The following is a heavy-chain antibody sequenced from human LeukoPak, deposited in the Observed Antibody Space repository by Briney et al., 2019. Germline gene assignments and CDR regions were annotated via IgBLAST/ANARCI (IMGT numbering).Heavy chain of an antibody. CDR2: ISSDGSDE. Sequence: PGGSLRLSCAASGFIFSNYAMTWVRQAPGKGLEWVAVISSDGSDENYADSVKDRLTISRDNSENTLFLQMGSPRPADTAVYYCAREKYCTATDCLHGRFYFDYWGQGVLVTVSS. V-gene: IGHV3-30*03. CDR1: GFIFSNYA. J-gene: IGHJ4*02. CDR3: AREKYCTATDCLHGRFYFDY. D-gene: IGHD2-8*02.